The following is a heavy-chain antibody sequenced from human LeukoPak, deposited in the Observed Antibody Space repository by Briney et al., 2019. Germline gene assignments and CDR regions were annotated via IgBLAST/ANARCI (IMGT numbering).Heavy chain of an antibody. Sequence: GGSLRLSCAASGFTFSTYSMNWVRQAPGKGLEWVSYISGSSETIYYADSVKGRFTISRDNSKNTLYLQMNSLRAEDTAVYYCAKLPTGTGVDYWGQGTLVTVSS. V-gene: IGHV3-48*01. CDR3: AKLPTGTGVDY. D-gene: IGHD3-9*01. CDR1: GFTFSTYS. J-gene: IGHJ4*02. CDR2: ISGSSETI.